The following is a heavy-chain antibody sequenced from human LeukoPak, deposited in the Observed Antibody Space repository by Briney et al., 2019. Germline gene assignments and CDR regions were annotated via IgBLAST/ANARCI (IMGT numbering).Heavy chain of an antibody. CDR3: ARDGSQYYYYYMDV. J-gene: IGHJ6*03. Sequence: ASVKVSCKASRYTFTGYYMHWVRQAPGQWLEWMGWINPNSGSTKYAQKFQGRVTMTRDTSISTVYMELSRLRSDDTAVYYCARDGSQYYYYYMDVWGKGTTVTVSS. CDR2: INPNSGST. V-gene: IGHV1-2*02. CDR1: RYTFTGYY. D-gene: IGHD6-19*01.